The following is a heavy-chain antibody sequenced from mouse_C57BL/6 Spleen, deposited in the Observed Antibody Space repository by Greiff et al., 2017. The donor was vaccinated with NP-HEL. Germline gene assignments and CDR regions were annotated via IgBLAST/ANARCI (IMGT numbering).Heavy chain of an antibody. CDR3: ASRGGRGFAY. CDR1: GYTFTSYW. J-gene: IGHJ3*01. Sequence: QVQLQQPGAELVKPGASVKLSCKASGYTFTSYWMQWVKQRPGQGLEWIGEIDPSDSYTNYNQKFKGKATLTVDTSSSTAYMQLSSLTSEDSAVYYCASRGGRGFAYWGQGTLVTVSA. CDR2: IDPSDSYT. V-gene: IGHV1-50*01. D-gene: IGHD3-3*01.